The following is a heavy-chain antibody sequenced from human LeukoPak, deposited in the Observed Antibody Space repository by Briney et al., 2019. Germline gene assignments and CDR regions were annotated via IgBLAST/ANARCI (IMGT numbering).Heavy chain of an antibody. D-gene: IGHD6-19*01. J-gene: IGHJ4*02. CDR1: GFTFDDYA. CDR3: AKDIEATHVAGFDY. Sequence: SLRLSCAASGFTFDDYAMHWVRQAPGKGLEWVSGISWNSGSIGYADSVKGRFTISRDNAKNSLYLQMNSLRAEDTALYYCAKDIEATHVAGFDYWGQGTLVTVSS. V-gene: IGHV3-9*01. CDR2: ISWNSGSI.